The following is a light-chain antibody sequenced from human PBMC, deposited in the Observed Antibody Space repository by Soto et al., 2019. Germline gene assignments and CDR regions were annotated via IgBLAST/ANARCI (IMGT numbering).Light chain of an antibody. CDR2: EAS. V-gene: IGKV3-11*01. CDR3: QQYGTSPHT. J-gene: IGKJ2*01. Sequence: EIVLTQSPATLSLSPGERATLSCRASQTVSRSLAWYQQKPGQAPRLLIYEASNRATGIPARFSGSGSGADFTLTISSLEPEDFAVYYCQQYGTSPHTFGQGTRLEIK. CDR1: QTVSRS.